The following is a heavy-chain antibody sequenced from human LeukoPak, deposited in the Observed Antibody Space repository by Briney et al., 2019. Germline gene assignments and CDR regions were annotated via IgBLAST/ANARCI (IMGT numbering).Heavy chain of an antibody. CDR3: ASSIAVAGEEINYYYYGMDV. J-gene: IGHJ6*02. CDR1: GGTFSSYA. D-gene: IGHD6-19*01. V-gene: IGHV1-69*13. Sequence: SVKVSCKASGGTFSSYAISWVRQAPGQGLEWMGGIIPIFGTANYAQKFQGRVTITADESTSTAYMELSSLRSEDTAVYYCASSIAVAGEEINYYYYGMDVWGQGTTVTVSS. CDR2: IIPIFGTA.